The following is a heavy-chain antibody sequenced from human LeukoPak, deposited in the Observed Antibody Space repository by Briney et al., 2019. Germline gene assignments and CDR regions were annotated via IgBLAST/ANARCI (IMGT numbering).Heavy chain of an antibody. D-gene: IGHD1-26*01. CDR3: AKEGPHRGRYYLNFDY. J-gene: IGHJ4*02. CDR2: ISNSGGGT. V-gene: IGHV3-23*01. Sequence: GGSLRLSCAASGFTFSTYAMTWVRQGPGKGLEWVSTISNSGGGTYYADSVKGRFTISRDNSKNTLYLQMNSLRAEDTAVYYCAKEGPHRGRYYLNFDYWGQGTLVTVSS. CDR1: GFTFSTYA.